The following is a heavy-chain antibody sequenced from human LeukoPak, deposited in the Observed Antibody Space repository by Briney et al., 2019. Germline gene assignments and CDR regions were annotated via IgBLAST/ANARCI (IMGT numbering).Heavy chain of an antibody. CDR3: ARYRMVTTFRWFDP. J-gene: IGHJ5*02. CDR1: GGSISSGGYY. D-gene: IGHD4-17*01. CDR2: IYYSGST. V-gene: IGHV4-31*03. Sequence: PSETLSLTCTVSGGSISSGGYYWSWIRQHPGKGLEWIGYIYYSGSTYYNPSLKSRVTISVDTSKNQFSLKLGSVTAADTAVYYCARYRMVTTFRWFDPWGQGTLVTVSS.